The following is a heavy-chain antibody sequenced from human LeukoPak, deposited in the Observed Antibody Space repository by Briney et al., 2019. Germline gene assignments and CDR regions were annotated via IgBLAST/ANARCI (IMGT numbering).Heavy chain of an antibody. D-gene: IGHD3-22*01. CDR1: GVSISSDY. CDR2: IYYTGST. J-gene: IGHJ4*02. CDR3: ARLSGYSSGHYYSDY. Sequence: SETLSLTCTVSGVSISSDYWSWIRQPPGKGLEWIGYIYYTGSTNYNPSLKSRVTISVDTSKNQFSLKLSSVTAADTAVYYCARLSGYSSGHYYSDYWGQGTLVTVSS. V-gene: IGHV4-59*01.